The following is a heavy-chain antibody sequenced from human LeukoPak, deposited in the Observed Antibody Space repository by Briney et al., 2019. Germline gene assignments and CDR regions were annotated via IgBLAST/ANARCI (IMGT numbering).Heavy chain of an antibody. J-gene: IGHJ3*02. CDR2: MNPNSGNT. D-gene: IGHD3-3*01. Sequence: ASVKVSCKASGYTFTNYDINWVRQATGQGLEWMGWMNPNSGNTGYAQKFQGRVTMTRRTSISTAYMELSSLRSEDTAVYYCARPYDFWSGSSDDAFDIWGQGTMVTVSS. CDR1: GYTFTNYD. CDR3: ARPYDFWSGSSDDAFDI. V-gene: IGHV1-8*01.